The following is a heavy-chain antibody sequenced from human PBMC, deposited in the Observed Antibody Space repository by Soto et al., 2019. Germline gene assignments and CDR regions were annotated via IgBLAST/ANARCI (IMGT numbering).Heavy chain of an antibody. J-gene: IGHJ6*03. D-gene: IGHD3-10*01. Sequence: ASVKVSCKASGYTFTSYAMHWVRQAPGQRLEWMGRINAGKGNTKYSQKFQGRVTITRDTSASTAYMELSSLRSEDTAVYYCARDSRLKVTMVRGGYYYYMDVWGKGTTVTVSS. V-gene: IGHV1-3*01. CDR1: GYTFTSYA. CDR3: ARDSRLKVTMVRGGYYYYMDV. CDR2: INAGKGNT.